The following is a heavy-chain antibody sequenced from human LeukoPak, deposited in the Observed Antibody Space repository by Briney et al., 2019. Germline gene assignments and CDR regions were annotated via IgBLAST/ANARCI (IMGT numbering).Heavy chain of an antibody. CDR2: ISSSSSYI. Sequence: PGRSLRLSCAASGFTFSSYGMHWVRQAPGKGLEWVSSISSSSSYIYYADSVKGRFTISRDNAKNSLYLQMNSLRAEDTAVYYCARDARLNYYDSSGSIDYWGQGTLVTVSS. CDR1: GFTFSSYG. J-gene: IGHJ4*02. V-gene: IGHV3-21*01. D-gene: IGHD3-22*01. CDR3: ARDARLNYYDSSGSIDY.